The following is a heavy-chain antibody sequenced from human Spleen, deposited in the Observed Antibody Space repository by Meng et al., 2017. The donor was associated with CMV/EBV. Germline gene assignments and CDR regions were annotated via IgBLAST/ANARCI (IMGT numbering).Heavy chain of an antibody. CDR1: GFTFSSYE. V-gene: IGHV3-48*03. D-gene: IGHD2-15*01. CDR3: ARPLFGGSSPTNYYYGMDV. CDR2: ISSSGSTI. Sequence: GESLKISCAASGFTFSSYEMNWVRQAPGKGLEWVSYISSSGSTIYYADSVKGRFTISRDNAKNSLYLQMNSLRAEDTALYYCARPLFGGSSPTNYYYGMDVWGQGTTVTVSS. J-gene: IGHJ6*02.